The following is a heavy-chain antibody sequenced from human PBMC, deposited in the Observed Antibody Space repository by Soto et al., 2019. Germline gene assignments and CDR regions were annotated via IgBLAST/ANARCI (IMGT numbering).Heavy chain of an antibody. CDR1: GGSINSGAYY. CDR2: IYYSGST. D-gene: IGHD2-15*01. J-gene: IGHJ3*01. CDR3: ARTQGIVVVVAATPDDAFDV. V-gene: IGHV4-31*03. Sequence: SETLSLTCTVSGGSINSGAYYWSWIRQHPGKGLEWVGSIYYSGSTYYNPSLKSRLTMSVDTSKSQFSLKLSSVTAADTAVYYCARTQGIVVVVAATPDDAFDVWGQGTMVTVSS.